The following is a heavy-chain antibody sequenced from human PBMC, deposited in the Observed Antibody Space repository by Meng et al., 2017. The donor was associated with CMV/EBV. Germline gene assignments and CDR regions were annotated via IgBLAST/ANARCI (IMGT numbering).Heavy chain of an antibody. Sequence: LWLRESGPGLLKPSVTRSLTCTVSGGPISSNSYYWGWIRQPPGKGLEWIGRIYYSGSTYYNPSLKRRVTISVDTSKNQFSLKLSSVTAADTAVDYCARGGIAAAGLHWGQGTLVTVSS. CDR2: IYYSGST. CDR1: GGPISSNSYY. CDR3: ARGGIAAAGLH. J-gene: IGHJ4*02. D-gene: IGHD6-13*01. V-gene: IGHV4-39*07.